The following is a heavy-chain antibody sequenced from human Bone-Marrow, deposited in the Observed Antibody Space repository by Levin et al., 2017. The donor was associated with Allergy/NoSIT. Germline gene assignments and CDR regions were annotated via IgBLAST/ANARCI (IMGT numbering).Heavy chain of an antibody. Sequence: GESLKISCAASGFRFTDHYMDWVRQAPGKGLEWLGRIRNEDKFYTPDYAASVEGRVTFARDDSKNSLDLRMSGLKSDDTAVYYCVRVVRGYTQGYGYFDLWGQGTPVIVSS. D-gene: IGHD5-12*01. J-gene: IGHJ4*02. V-gene: IGHV3-72*01. CDR2: IRNEDKFYTP. CDR3: VRVVRGYTQGYGYFDL. CDR1: GFRFTDHY.